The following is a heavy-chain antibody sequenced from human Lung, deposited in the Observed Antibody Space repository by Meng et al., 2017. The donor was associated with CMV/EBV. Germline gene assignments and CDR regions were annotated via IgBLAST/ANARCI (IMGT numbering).Heavy chain of an antibody. CDR1: GGSFSGYY. CDR2: INHSGST. J-gene: IGHJ6*02. Sequence: LXCAVYGGSFSGYYWSWIRQPPGKGLEWIGEINHSGSTNYNPSLKSRVTISVDTSKNQFSLKLSSVTAADTAVYYCARGQRYYYGSGRWDRAWYYYGMDVXGQGTTVTV. CDR3: ARGQRYYYGSGRWDRAWYYYGMDV. V-gene: IGHV4-34*01. D-gene: IGHD3-10*01.